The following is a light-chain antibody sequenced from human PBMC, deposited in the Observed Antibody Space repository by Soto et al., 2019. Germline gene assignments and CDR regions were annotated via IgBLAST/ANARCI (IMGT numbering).Light chain of an antibody. CDR2: DNN. CDR1: SSNIGNNY. J-gene: IGLJ2*01. Sequence: QSVLTQPPSVSAAPRQRVAISCSGSSSNIGNNYVSWYHRVPGSAPKLLIYDNNERPSGIPDRFSGSKSGTSATLDITGLQTGDEGDYYCGTWDSRLRVVVFGGGTKLTVL. CDR3: GTWDSRLRVVV. V-gene: IGLV1-51*01.